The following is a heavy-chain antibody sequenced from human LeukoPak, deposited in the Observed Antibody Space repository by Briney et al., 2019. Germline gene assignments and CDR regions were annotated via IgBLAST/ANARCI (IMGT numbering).Heavy chain of an antibody. D-gene: IGHD6-19*01. V-gene: IGHV4-59*01. CDR3: ARAGYNSGWYGFDY. J-gene: IGHJ4*02. CDR2: IFYSGST. CDR1: GGSIRSYY. Sequence: SETLSLTCTVSGGSIRSYYWSWIRQPPGKGLEWIGYIFYSGSTYYNPSLKSRVTISVDTSKNQFSLKLSSVTAADTAVYYCARAGYNSGWYGFDYWGQGTLVTVSS.